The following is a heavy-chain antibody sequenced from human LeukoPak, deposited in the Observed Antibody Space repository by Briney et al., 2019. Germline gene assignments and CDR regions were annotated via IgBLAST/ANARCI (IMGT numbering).Heavy chain of an antibody. Sequence: ASVKVSCKASGYTFTSYDINWVRQASGQGLEWMGWMNPNSGNTGYAQKFQGRVTMTRNTSISTAYMELSSLRSEDTAVYYCARGQSNYAVSYDWFDPWGQGTLVTVSS. V-gene: IGHV1-8*01. CDR2: MNPNSGNT. D-gene: IGHD4-11*01. CDR3: ARGQSNYAVSYDWFDP. CDR1: GYTFTSYD. J-gene: IGHJ5*02.